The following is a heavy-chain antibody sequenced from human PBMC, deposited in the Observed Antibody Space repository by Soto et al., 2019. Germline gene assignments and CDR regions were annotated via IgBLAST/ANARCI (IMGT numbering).Heavy chain of an antibody. CDR2: ISGSGGST. J-gene: IGHJ4*02. V-gene: IGHV3-23*01. CDR1: GFTFSSYA. Sequence: PGGSLRLSCAASGFTFSSYAMSWVRQAPGKGLEWVSAISGSGGSTYYADSVKGRFTISRDNSKNTLYLQMNSLRAEDTAVYYCAKDASTGYSSGWYGVYWGQGTLVTVSS. D-gene: IGHD6-19*01. CDR3: AKDASTGYSSGWYGVY.